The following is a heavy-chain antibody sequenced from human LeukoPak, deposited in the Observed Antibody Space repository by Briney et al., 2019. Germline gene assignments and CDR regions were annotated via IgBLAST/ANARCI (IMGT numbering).Heavy chain of an antibody. V-gene: IGHV3-7*01. J-gene: IGHJ4*02. CDR3: ARAHSSSWEY. Sequence: GGSLRLSCAASGFTFSDYYMSWVRQPAGKGLEWVGSINEDGREKYYVDSVKGRFTISRDNAKNSLYLQMNSLRAEDTAVYFCARAHSSSWEYWGQGALVTVSS. CDR1: GFTFSDYY. D-gene: IGHD6-13*01. CDR2: INEDGREK.